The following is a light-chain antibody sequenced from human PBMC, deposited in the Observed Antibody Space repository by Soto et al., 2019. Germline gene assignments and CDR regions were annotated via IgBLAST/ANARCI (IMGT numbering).Light chain of an antibody. J-gene: IGKJ1*01. CDR2: AAS. Sequence: DIQMTQSPSSVSASVVDRVTITCRASKDIDSWLAWYQQKPGKAPKLLIYAASSLQSGVPSRFSGGGSGTHFTFTISSLQPEDFATYYCQQYYSYPRTFGQGTKVDIK. CDR1: KDIDSW. CDR3: QQYYSYPRT. V-gene: IGKV1-12*01.